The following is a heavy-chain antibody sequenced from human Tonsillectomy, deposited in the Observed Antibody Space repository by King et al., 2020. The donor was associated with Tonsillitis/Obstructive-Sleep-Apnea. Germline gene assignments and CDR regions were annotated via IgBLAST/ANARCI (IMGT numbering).Heavy chain of an antibody. CDR1: GFTFSSYA. J-gene: IGHJ5*02. CDR3: ARVHYDHGAHWFDP. V-gene: IGHV3-30*01. D-gene: IGHD3-16*01. Sequence: VQLVESGGGVVQPGGSLRLSCAASGFTFSSYAMNWVRQAPGKGLEWVSILSYDGTNKFYAASGEGRFSVSRDNSKKILYLQLNSLRPEDTAVYYCARVHYDHGAHWFDPWGQGTLVTVSS. CDR2: LSYDGTNK.